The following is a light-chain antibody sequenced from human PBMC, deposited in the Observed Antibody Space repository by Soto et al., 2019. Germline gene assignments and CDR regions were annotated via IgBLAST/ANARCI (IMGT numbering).Light chain of an antibody. CDR2: DVN. V-gene: IGLV2-14*01. Sequence: QSVLTQPASVSGSPGQSITISYTGTSSDVGGSNYVSWYQQHPGKAPKLMIYDVNNRPSGVSNRFSGSKSGNTASLTISGLQAEDEADYYCGSYTSSSTLYVFGTGTKLTVL. J-gene: IGLJ1*01. CDR3: GSYTSSSTLYV. CDR1: SSDVGGSNY.